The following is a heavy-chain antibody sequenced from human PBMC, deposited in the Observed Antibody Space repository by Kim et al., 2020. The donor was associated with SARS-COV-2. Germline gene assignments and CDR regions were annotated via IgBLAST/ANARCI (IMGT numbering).Heavy chain of an antibody. V-gene: IGHV1-69*01. J-gene: IGHJ4*02. Sequence: AQKFQGRVTITADESTSTAYMELSSLRSEDTAVYYCANTPYYDFWSGYLYWGQGTLVTVSS. D-gene: IGHD3-3*01. CDR3: ANTPYYDFWSGYLY.